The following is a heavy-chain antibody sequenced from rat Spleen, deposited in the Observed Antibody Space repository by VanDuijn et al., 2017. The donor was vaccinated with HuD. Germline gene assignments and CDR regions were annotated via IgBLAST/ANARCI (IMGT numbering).Heavy chain of an antibody. CDR1: GYSITSNF. CDR3: ARSTPIYVYYGFFYYFDY. Sequence: EVQLQESGPGLVKPSQSLSLTCSVTGYSITSNFWGWIRKFPGNKMEWMGFINYSGSTSYIPSLKSRISITRDTSKNHFFLHLNSVTTEDTATYYCARSTPIYVYYGFFYYFDYWGRGIMVTVSS. CDR2: INYSGST. D-gene: IGHD1-6*01. V-gene: IGHV3-1*01. J-gene: IGHJ2*01.